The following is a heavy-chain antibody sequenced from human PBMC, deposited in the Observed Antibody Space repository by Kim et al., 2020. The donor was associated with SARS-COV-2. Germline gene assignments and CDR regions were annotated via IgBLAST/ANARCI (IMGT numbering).Heavy chain of an antibody. J-gene: IGHJ6*02. Sequence: SETLSLTCTVSGGSISSSSYYWGWIRQPPGKGLEWIGSIYYSGSTYYNPSLKSRVTISVDTSKNQFSLKLSSVTAADTAVYYCASGGYSSSWYYGMDVWGQGTTVTVS. CDR1: GGSISSSSYY. CDR3: ASGGYSSSWYYGMDV. D-gene: IGHD6-13*01. CDR2: IYYSGST. V-gene: IGHV4-39*01.